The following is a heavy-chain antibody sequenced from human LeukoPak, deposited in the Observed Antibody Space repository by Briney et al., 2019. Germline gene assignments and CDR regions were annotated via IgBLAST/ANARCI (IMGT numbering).Heavy chain of an antibody. J-gene: IGHJ4*02. CDR3: SIDFGY. Sequence: GASVKVSCKASGYTFTDYYMHWVRQAPGQGLEWMGWINPKSGGADYAQKFQGRVTLTRETSISTAYMELRRLRSDDTAVFYCSIDFGYWGQGTLATVSS. V-gene: IGHV1-2*02. CDR2: INPKSGGA. CDR1: GYTFTDYY.